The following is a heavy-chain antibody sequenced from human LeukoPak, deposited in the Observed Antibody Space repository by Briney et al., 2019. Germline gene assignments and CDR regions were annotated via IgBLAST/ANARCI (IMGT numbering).Heavy chain of an antibody. Sequence: GRSLGLSCAASGFTFSTYGMHWVRQAPGKGLEWVAVISYDGSTKVYADSVKGRFTISRDNSQNTLYLQMNSLRAEDTAVYYCAKTSTGYYYFWGLGTLVTVSS. J-gene: IGHJ4*02. CDR1: GFTFSTYG. CDR2: ISYDGSTK. D-gene: IGHD3-22*01. V-gene: IGHV3-30*18. CDR3: AKTSTGYYYF.